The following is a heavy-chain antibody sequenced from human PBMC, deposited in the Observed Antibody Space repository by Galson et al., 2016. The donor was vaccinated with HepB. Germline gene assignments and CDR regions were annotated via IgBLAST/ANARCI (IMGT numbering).Heavy chain of an antibody. CDR1: GFTFNIYA. CDR2: IAGSCAPT. CDR3: AKGLYGDYSYFDD. V-gene: IGHV3-23*01. D-gene: IGHD4-17*01. Sequence: SLRLSCAASGFTFNIYAMSWVRQAPGKGLEWVAAIAGSCAPTNYADSVKGRFTISRDNSKNTLYLQMNSLRAEDTAVYYWAKGLYGDYSYFDDWGQGTLVTVSS. J-gene: IGHJ4*02.